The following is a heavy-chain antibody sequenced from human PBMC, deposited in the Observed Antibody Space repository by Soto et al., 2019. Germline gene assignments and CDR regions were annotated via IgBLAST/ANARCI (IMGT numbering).Heavy chain of an antibody. CDR1: GFIFRNYA. D-gene: IGHD2-15*01. CDR2: ISYDERNI. Sequence: QVELVESGGGVVQPGTSLRLSCAASGFIFRNYAMHWVRQAPGKGLEWVADISYDERNIHYPDSVRGRFTISRDNSKNTLFLQMNNLRPEDTAVHYCARDSWGFDCWGQGTLVTVSS. V-gene: IGHV3-30*04. CDR3: ARDSWGFDC. J-gene: IGHJ4*02.